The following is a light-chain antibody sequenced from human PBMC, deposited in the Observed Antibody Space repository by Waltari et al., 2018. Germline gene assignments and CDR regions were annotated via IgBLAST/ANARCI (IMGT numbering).Light chain of an antibody. CDR2: DAS. V-gene: IGKV3-11*01. Sequence: EIVLTQSPATLSLSPGERATLSCRASQSVSSYLDWYQQKPGQAPRLLIYDASNRATGIPARFSGSGSGTDFTLTISSLEPEDFLIYYCQQRSNWPRTFGQGTKVEIK. CDR3: QQRSNWPRT. J-gene: IGKJ1*01. CDR1: QSVSSY.